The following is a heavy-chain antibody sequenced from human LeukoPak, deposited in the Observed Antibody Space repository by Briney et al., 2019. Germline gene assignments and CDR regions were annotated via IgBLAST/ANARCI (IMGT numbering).Heavy chain of an antibody. D-gene: IGHD6-13*01. Sequence: PSETLSLTCTVSGGSISSYYWSWIRQPPGKGLEWIGYIYYSGSTNYNPSLKSRVIISVDTSKNQFSLKLSSVTAADTAVYYCARGAAAAGRLGFDYWGQGTLVTVSS. V-gene: IGHV4-59*01. J-gene: IGHJ4*02. CDR3: ARGAAAAGRLGFDY. CDR2: IYYSGST. CDR1: GGSISSYY.